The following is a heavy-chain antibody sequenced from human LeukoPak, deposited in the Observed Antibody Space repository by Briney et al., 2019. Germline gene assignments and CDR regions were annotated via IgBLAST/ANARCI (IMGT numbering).Heavy chain of an antibody. CDR1: GSTFGDYA. Sequence: GGSLRLSCTASGSTFGDYAMSWVRQAPGKGLEWVGFIRSRAYGGTTEYAASVKGRFTISRDDSKSIAYLQMNSLKTEDTAVYYCTRELHYDILTGYFPYYFDYWGQGTLVTVSS. V-gene: IGHV3-49*04. CDR2: IRSRAYGGTT. J-gene: IGHJ4*02. CDR3: TRELHYDILTGYFPYYFDY. D-gene: IGHD3-9*01.